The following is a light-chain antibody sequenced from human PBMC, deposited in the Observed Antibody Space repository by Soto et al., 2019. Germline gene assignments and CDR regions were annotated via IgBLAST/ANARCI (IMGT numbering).Light chain of an antibody. Sequence: DIVMTQSPSSLSAYVGDRVTITCRASQSISSYLNWYQQKPGKAPKLLIYAASSLQSGVPSRFSGSGSGTDFTLTISSLQPEDFATYYCQQSYSTLITFGQGTRLEIK. CDR2: AAS. CDR3: QQSYSTLIT. V-gene: IGKV1-39*01. CDR1: QSISSY. J-gene: IGKJ5*01.